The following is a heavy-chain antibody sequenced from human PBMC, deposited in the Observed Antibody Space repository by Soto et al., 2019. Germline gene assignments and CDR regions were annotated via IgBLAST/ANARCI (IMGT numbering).Heavy chain of an antibody. V-gene: IGHV4-30-4*01. CDR1: GGSISSGDYY. CDR3: ASRTIFDRWFDP. D-gene: IGHD3-3*01. Sequence: SETLSLTCTVSGGSISSGDYYWSWIRQPPGKGLEWIGYIYYSGSTYYNPSLKSRVTISVDTSKNQFSLKLSSVTAADTAVYYCASRTIFDRWFDPWGQGTLVTVSS. CDR2: IYYSGST. J-gene: IGHJ5*02.